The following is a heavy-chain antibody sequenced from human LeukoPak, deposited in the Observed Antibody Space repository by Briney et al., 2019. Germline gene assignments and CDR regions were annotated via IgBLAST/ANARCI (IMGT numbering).Heavy chain of an antibody. Sequence: ASVKVSCKASGYTFTSYGISWVRQAPGQGLEWMGWISAYNGNTNYAQKLQGRVTMTTDTSTSTAYMELRSLRSDDTAVYYCAGEGFAYCGGDCFSGELGYWGQGTLVTVSS. CDR3: AGEGFAYCGGDCFSGELGY. CDR2: ISAYNGNT. D-gene: IGHD2-21*02. V-gene: IGHV1-18*01. CDR1: GYTFTSYG. J-gene: IGHJ4*02.